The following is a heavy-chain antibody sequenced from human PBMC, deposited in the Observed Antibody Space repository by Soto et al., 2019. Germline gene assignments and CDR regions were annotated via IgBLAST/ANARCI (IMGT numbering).Heavy chain of an antibody. J-gene: IGHJ4*02. CDR2: IYYSGST. CDR3: AREVVTTLLDY. Sequence: SETLSLTCTVSGGSISSYYWSWIRQPPGKGLEWIGYIYYSGSTNYNPSLESRVTISVDTSKNQFSLKLSSVTAADTAVYYCAREVVTTLLDYWGQGTLVTVSS. V-gene: IGHV4-59*12. CDR1: GGSISSYY. D-gene: IGHD4-17*01.